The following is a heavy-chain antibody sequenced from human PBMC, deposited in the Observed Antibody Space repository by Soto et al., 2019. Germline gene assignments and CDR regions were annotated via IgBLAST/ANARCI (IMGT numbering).Heavy chain of an antibody. Sequence: GASVKVSCKASGGTFSSYTISWVRQAPGQGLEWMGRIIPILGIANYAQKFQGRVTITADKSTSTAYMELSSLRSEDTAVYYCARGGCSGGSCYVAFDIWGQGTMVTVS. CDR3: ARGGCSGGSCYVAFDI. CDR1: GGTFSSYT. CDR2: IIPILGIA. V-gene: IGHV1-69*02. J-gene: IGHJ3*02. D-gene: IGHD2-15*01.